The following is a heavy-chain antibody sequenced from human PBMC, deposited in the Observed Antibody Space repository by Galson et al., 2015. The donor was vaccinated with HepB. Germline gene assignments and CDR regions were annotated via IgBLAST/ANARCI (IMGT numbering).Heavy chain of an antibody. J-gene: IGHJ5*01. CDR1: GFMFDTRA. CDR3: AKGYGLFDS. Sequence: SLRLSCAASGFMFDTRAMSWVRQVPGKGLKWVSGISGDGGSSFYADSVKGRFTISKDNSKDTVYLQINSARDEDTAVYYCAKGYGLFDSWGQGILVTVSS. D-gene: IGHD3-16*01. CDR2: ISGDGGSS. V-gene: IGHV3-23*01.